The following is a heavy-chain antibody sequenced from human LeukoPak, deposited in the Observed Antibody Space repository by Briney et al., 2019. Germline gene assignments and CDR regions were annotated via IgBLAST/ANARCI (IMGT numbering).Heavy chain of an antibody. CDR3: ASYSGSYGDFDY. D-gene: IGHD1-26*01. V-gene: IGHV4-59*08. CDR2: IYYSGST. Sequence: SETLSLTCTVSGGSISSYYWSWIRQPPGKGLEWIGYIYYSGSTNYNPSLKSRVTISVDTSKNQFSLKLSSVTAADTAVYYCASYSGSYGDFDYWGQGTLVTVSS. CDR1: GGSISSYY. J-gene: IGHJ4*02.